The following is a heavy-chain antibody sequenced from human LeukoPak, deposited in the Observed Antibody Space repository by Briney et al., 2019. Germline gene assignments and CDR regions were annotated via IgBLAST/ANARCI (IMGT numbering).Heavy chain of an antibody. Sequence: GGSLRLSCAASGFTFRTYGMHWVRQAPGKGLEWVAFIWYGGDNKYYADSVKGRFTISRDNSKNTLYLQMNSLRAEDTAVYYCARDLHPRLAGFFDYWGQGTLVTVSS. CDR1: GFTFRTYG. J-gene: IGHJ4*02. CDR3: ARDLHPRLAGFFDY. V-gene: IGHV3-30*02. D-gene: IGHD3-3*02. CDR2: IWYGGDNK.